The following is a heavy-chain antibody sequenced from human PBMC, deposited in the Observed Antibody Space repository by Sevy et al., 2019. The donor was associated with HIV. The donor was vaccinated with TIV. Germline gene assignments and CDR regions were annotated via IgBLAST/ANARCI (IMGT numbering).Heavy chain of an antibody. Sequence: GGSLRLSCAASGFTFSSYGMHWVRQAPGKGLEWVAVISYDGSNKNYPDSVKGRFTISRDNSKNTLYLQMNSLRAEDTAVYYCPPGYDRNWYFDLWGRGTLVTVSS. D-gene: IGHD5-12*01. CDR1: GFTFSSYG. J-gene: IGHJ2*01. V-gene: IGHV3-30*03. CDR2: ISYDGSNK. CDR3: PPGYDRNWYFDL.